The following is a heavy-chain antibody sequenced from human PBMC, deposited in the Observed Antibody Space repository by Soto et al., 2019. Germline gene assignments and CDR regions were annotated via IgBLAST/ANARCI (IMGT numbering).Heavy chain of an antibody. J-gene: IGHJ4*02. V-gene: IGHV1-46*01. Sequence: ASVKVSCKASGYTFTSYAMNWVRQAPGQGLEWMGIINPSGGSTSYAQKFQGRVTMTRDTSTSTVYMELSSLRSEDTAVYYCARTYYYDSGSYYPPDSWGQGTLVTVSS. CDR2: INPSGGST. CDR1: GYTFTSYA. D-gene: IGHD3-10*01. CDR3: ARTYYYDSGSYYPPDS.